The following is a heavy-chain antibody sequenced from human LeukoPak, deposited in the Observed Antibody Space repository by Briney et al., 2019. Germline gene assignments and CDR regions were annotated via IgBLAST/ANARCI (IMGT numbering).Heavy chain of an antibody. CDR2: INPNSGGT. D-gene: IGHD6-19*01. CDR1: GYTFTGYY. CDR3: ARSVAGEKPFDY. Sequence: GASVKVSCKASGYTFTGYYMHWVRQAPGQGLEWMGWINPNSGGTNYAQKFQGRVTMTRDTSISTAYMELRRLRSDDTAVYYCARSVAGEKPFDYWGQGTLVTVSS. V-gene: IGHV1-2*02. J-gene: IGHJ4*02.